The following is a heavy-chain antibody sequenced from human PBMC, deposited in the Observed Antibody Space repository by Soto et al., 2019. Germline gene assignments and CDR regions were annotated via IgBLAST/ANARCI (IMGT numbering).Heavy chain of an antibody. J-gene: IGHJ5*02. CDR3: ARDFRIAVAGYNWFDP. V-gene: IGHV6-1*01. CDR2: TYYRSKWYN. CDR1: GDSVSSNSAA. Sequence: SQTLSLTCAISGDSVSSNSAAWNWIRQSPSRGLEWLGRTYYRSKWYNDYAVSVKSRITINPDTSKNQFSLQLNSVTPEDTAVYYCARDFRIAVAGYNWFDPWGQGTLVTVSS. D-gene: IGHD6-19*01.